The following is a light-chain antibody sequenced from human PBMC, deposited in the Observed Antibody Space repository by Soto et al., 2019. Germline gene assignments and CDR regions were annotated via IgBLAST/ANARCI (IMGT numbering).Light chain of an antibody. CDR3: QQTYSNRWT. CDR1: QSISGY. V-gene: IGKV1-39*01. CDR2: AAS. Sequence: DIQMTQSPSTLSASVGDRVTITCRASQSISGYLNWYQQKPGKAPKLLIYAASNLQSGVPSGFSGSGSGTDFTLTISSLQPEDFATYFCQQTYSNRWTFGQGTKVEIK. J-gene: IGKJ1*01.